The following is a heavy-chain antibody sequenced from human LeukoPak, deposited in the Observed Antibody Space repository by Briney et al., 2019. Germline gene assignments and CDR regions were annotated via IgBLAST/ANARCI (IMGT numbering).Heavy chain of an antibody. J-gene: IGHJ4*02. Sequence: PSETLSLTCTVSGGSISSSSYYWGWIRQPPGKGLEWIGSIYYSGSTCYDPSLKSRVTISVDTSKNQFSLKLSSVTAADTAVYYCARGTILQKYYYDSSGYYEDYWGQGTLVTVSS. CDR2: IYYSGST. V-gene: IGHV4-39*01. CDR3: ARGTILQKYYYDSSGYYEDY. D-gene: IGHD3-22*01. CDR1: GGSISSSSYY.